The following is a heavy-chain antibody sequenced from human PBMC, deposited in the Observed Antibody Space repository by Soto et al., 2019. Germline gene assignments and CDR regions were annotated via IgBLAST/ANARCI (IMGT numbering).Heavy chain of an antibody. J-gene: IGHJ4*02. CDR3: ARSLEAARNQLFDY. D-gene: IGHD6-13*01. CDR1: GDSVSSNSAA. CDR2: TYYRSKWYN. Sequence: SQTLSLTCAISGDSVSSNSAAWNWIRQSPSRGLEWLGRTYYRSKWYNDYAVSVKSRITINPDTSKNQFSLQLNSVTPEDTAVDYCARSLEAARNQLFDYWGQGTLVTVSS. V-gene: IGHV6-1*01.